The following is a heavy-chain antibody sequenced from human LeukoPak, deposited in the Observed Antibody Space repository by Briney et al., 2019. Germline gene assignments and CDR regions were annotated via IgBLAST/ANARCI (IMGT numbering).Heavy chain of an antibody. CDR2: INHSGST. V-gene: IGHV4-34*01. D-gene: IGHD3-3*01. J-gene: IGHJ6*02. CDR1: GGSISSYY. CDR3: ARGLRHRDFWSGYPSRVYYYGMDV. Sequence: SETLSLTCTVSGGSISSYYWSWIRQPPGKGLEWIGEINHSGSTNYNPSLKSRVTISVDTSKNQFSLKLSSVTAADTAVYYCARGLRHRDFWSGYPSRVYYYGMDVWGQGTTVTVSS.